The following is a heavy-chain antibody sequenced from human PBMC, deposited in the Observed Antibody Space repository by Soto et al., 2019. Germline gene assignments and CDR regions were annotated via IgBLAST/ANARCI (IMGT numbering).Heavy chain of an antibody. J-gene: IGHJ4*01. Sequence: SENLSLTCTVSGGSISSGDYYWSWIRQPPGKGLEWIGYIYYSGSTYYNPSLKSRVTISVDTSKNQFSLKLSSVTAADTAVYYCDRGEVSGDDYWGHGTLVTVSS. V-gene: IGHV4-30-4*01. CDR3: DRGEVSGDDY. CDR2: IYYSGST. D-gene: IGHD3-10*01. CDR1: GGSISSGDYY.